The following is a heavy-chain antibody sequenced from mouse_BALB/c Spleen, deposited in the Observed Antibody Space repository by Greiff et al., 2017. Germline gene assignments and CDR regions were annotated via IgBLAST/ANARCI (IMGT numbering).Heavy chain of an antibody. CDR3: TRDGYTWFAY. CDR1: GYTFTSYW. V-gene: IGHV1S22*01. J-gene: IGHJ3*01. CDR2: IYPGSGST. Sequence: LQQPGSELVRPGASVKLSCKASGYTFTSYWMHWVKQRPGQGLEWIGNIYPGSGSTNYDEKFKSKATLTVDTSSSTAYMQLSSLTSEDSAVYYCTRDGYTWFAYWGQGTLVTVSA. D-gene: IGHD2-3*01.